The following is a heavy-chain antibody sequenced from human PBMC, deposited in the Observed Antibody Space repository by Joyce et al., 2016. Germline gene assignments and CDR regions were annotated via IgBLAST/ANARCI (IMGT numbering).Heavy chain of an antibody. Sequence: EVLLVASGGGLARPGGSLRLSCVVSGFGSANYIFNWVRQAPGKGLEWVSYININGRTSFYADSVKGRFTISRDNTKNSVFLQMNSLRVEDTAVYFCVRESLLTSVDAFDVWGQGTVVTVSS. CDR2: ININGRTS. V-gene: IGHV3-48*04. J-gene: IGHJ3*01. CDR1: GFGSANYI. CDR3: VRESLLTSVDAFDV. D-gene: IGHD3-9*01.